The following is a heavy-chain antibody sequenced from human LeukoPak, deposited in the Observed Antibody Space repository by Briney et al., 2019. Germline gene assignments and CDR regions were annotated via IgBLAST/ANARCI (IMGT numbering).Heavy chain of an antibody. V-gene: IGHV3-23*01. CDR1: GFTFSTYG. J-gene: IGHJ6*03. CDR3: AKCVILTGRYLDV. CDR2: ISGSGGSA. Sequence: GGTLILSCAASGFTFSTYGMSWVRQAPGKGLEWVSAISGSGGSAYYADSVKGRFTISRDNSKNTLYLQMNSLRAEDTAVYYCAKCVILTGRYLDVWGKGTTVTISS. D-gene: IGHD3-9*01.